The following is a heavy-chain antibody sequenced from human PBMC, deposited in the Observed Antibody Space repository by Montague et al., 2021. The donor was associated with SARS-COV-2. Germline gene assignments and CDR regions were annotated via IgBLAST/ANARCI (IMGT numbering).Heavy chain of an antibody. CDR3: AKCSLNCGSSGYEVCWFDP. D-gene: IGHD5-12*01. Sequence: SETLSLTCAVYGASFSGYHWSWIRQPPGRGLEWIGEIIHSGKTYYNPSLKSRLTMSVHTYRNQFSLDLSSVTAADTAVYFCAKCSLNCGSSGYEVCWFDPWGQGTLVTVSS. CDR1: GASFSGYH. V-gene: IGHV4-34*12. J-gene: IGHJ5*02. CDR2: IIHSGKT.